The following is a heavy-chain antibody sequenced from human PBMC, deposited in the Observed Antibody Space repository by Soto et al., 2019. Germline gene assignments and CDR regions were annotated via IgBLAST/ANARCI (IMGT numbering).Heavy chain of an antibody. Sequence: ESGGGVVQPGRSLRLSCAASGFTFSSYGMHWVRQAPGKGLEWVAVIWYDGSNKYYADSVKGRFTISRDNSKNTLYLQMNSLRAEDTAVYYCAREGRASSARRGFDYWGQGTLVTVSS. CDR3: AREGRASSARRGFDY. CDR2: IWYDGSNK. CDR1: GFTFSSYG. V-gene: IGHV3-33*01. D-gene: IGHD2-15*01. J-gene: IGHJ4*02.